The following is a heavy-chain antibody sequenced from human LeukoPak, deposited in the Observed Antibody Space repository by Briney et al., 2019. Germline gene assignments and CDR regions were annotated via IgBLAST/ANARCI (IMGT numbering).Heavy chain of an antibody. J-gene: IGHJ5*02. CDR1: GYTFTGYY. CDR2: INPNSGGT. D-gene: IGHD2-15*01. Sequence: ASVKVSCKASGYTFTGYYMHWVRQAPGQGLEWMGWINPNSGGTNYAQKFQGRVTMTRDTSLSTAYMELSRLRSDDTAVYYCARVVFRYCSGGSCYPYNWFDPWGQGTLVTVSS. V-gene: IGHV1-2*02. CDR3: ARVVFRYCSGGSCYPYNWFDP.